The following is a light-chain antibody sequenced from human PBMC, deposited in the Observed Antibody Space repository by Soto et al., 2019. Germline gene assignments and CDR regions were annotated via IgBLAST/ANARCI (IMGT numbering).Light chain of an antibody. J-gene: IGLJ1*01. V-gene: IGLV2-14*01. CDR1: SSDIGFYNY. CDR2: EVS. Sequence: QSALTQPASVSGSPGQSITISCTGTSSDIGFYNYDSWYQHHPGKGPKLVIYEVSDRPSWIADRFSGSKSGNTASLTISGLQAEDEADYYCSSYTTTRSFVFGTGTKLTVL. CDR3: SSYTTTRSFV.